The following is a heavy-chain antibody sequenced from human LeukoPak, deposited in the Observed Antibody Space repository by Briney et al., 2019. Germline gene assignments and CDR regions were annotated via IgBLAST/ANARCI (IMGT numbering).Heavy chain of an antibody. CDR2: ISGSGGST. CDR1: GLPFSNYA. D-gene: IGHD5-12*01. V-gene: IGHV3-23*01. Sequence: GGSLRLSCAASGLPFSNYAMNWVRQAPGKGLEWVSVISGSGGSTDYADSVKGRFTISRGNSKNTVYLQMNSLRAEDTAICFCAKDEAATTYYFSHWGQGTLVTVSS. J-gene: IGHJ4*02. CDR3: AKDEAATTYYFSH.